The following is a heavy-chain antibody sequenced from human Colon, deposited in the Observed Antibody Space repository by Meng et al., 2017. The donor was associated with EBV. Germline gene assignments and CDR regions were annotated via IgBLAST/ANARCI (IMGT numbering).Heavy chain of an antibody. J-gene: IGHJ4*02. CDR3: ATSIVAAGTIDY. D-gene: IGHD6-13*01. CDR1: GFTFSHYA. CDR2: IWSDGNNK. V-gene: IGHV3-33*01. Sequence: QVQLWESGGGVVPPGRSLRPSCAAAGFTFSHYAVHWVRQAPGKGLEWVAVIWSDGNNKYYLDSVKDRFTISRDNSKNTLYLQMNSLRAEDTAMYYCATSIVAAGTIDYWGQGTLVTVSS.